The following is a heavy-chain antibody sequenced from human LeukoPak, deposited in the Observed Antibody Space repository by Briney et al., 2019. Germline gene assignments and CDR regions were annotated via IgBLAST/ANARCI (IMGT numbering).Heavy chain of an antibody. D-gene: IGHD3-3*01. CDR2: ISRGGNTI. Sequence: SGVSLSLSCAASGFSFTSYLMNYARQAPGKGLEWVSHISRGGNTIYYADSVKGRFTISRDNAKNSLYLQMNSLRVEDTAVYYCARGLLGYYTFESWGQGTLVTVSS. CDR1: GFSFTSYL. CDR3: ARGLLGYYTFES. J-gene: IGHJ4*02. V-gene: IGHV3-48*01.